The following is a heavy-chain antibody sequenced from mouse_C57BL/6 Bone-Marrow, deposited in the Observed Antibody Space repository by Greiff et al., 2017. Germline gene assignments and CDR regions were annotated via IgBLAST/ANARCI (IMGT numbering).Heavy chain of an antibody. D-gene: IGHD6-1*01. Sequence: QVQLQQSGAELMKPGASVKLSCKATGYTFTGYWIEWVKQRPGHGLEWIGEILPGSGSTYYNEKFKGKATFTADTSSNTAYMQLSSLTTEDSAIDYCASPTNGYYFDYWGQGTTLTVSS. CDR1: GYTFTGYW. CDR2: ILPGSGST. J-gene: IGHJ2*01. CDR3: ASPTNGYYFDY. V-gene: IGHV1-9*01.